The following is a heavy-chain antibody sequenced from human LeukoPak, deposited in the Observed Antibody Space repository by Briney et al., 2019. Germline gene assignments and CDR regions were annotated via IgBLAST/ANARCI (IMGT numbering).Heavy chain of an antibody. J-gene: IGHJ5*01. Sequence: SETLSLTCTVSGGSVSSGSYYWSWIRQPPGKGLEWIGYIYYSGSTNYNPSLKSRVTISVDTSKNQFSLKLSSVTAADTAVYYCARQSRYCSGGSCYKNWFDSWGQGTLVTVSS. CDR1: GGSVSSGSYY. CDR3: ARQSRYCSGGSCYKNWFDS. D-gene: IGHD2-15*01. V-gene: IGHV4-61*01. CDR2: IYYSGST.